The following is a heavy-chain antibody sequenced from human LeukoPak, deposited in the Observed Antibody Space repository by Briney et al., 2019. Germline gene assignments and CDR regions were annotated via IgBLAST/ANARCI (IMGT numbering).Heavy chain of an antibody. CDR1: RLTFNSNA. D-gene: IGHD3-22*01. V-gene: IGHV3-23*01. CDR3: ASHAHDYDSSGYFDS. J-gene: IGHJ4*02. Sequence: SGVSLRLSCVVSRLTFNSNAMYWVRQAPGKGLEWVSGISVSGGSEYYADSVKGRFSVSRDNSTHTVYLQMNSLRAEDTAVYFCASHAHDYDSSGYFDSWGQGALVTVSS. CDR2: ISVSGGSE.